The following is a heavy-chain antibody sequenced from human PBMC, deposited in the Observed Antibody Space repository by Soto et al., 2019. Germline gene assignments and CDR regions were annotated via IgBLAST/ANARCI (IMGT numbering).Heavy chain of an antibody. J-gene: IGHJ4*02. Sequence: EVQLVESGGGLVQPGGSLRLSCAASGFTFSSYWMHWVRQAPGKGLVWVSRINIDGSSTSYADSVKGRFTISRDNAKNTLYLQLNSLRVEDTAVYYCARGRGYCSTSSCFVDFWGQGTLVTVSS. CDR1: GFTFSSYW. D-gene: IGHD2-15*01. CDR2: INIDGSST. V-gene: IGHV3-74*01. CDR3: ARGRGYCSTSSCFVDF.